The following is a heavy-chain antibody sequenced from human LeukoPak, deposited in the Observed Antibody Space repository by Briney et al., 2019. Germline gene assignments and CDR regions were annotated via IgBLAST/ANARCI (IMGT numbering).Heavy chain of an antibody. D-gene: IGHD3-16*01. V-gene: IGHV3-7*01. CDR2: IQPDESEG. Sequence: GGSLRLSCAASGFTFSSKWMSWVRQAPGKGLEWVGNIQPDESEGYPVDSVKGRFTISRDNARNSLFLQMNSLRVEDTAVYYCASQSFAKFDPWGQGTLVIVSS. CDR3: ASQSFAKFDP. CDR1: GFTFSSKW. J-gene: IGHJ5*02.